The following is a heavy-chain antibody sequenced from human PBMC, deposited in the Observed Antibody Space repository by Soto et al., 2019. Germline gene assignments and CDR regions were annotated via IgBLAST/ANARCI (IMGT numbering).Heavy chain of an antibody. D-gene: IGHD6-19*01. CDR2: ISYDGSNK. CDR3: ARDSKPDSGWYELSWFDP. V-gene: IGHV3-30-3*01. Sequence: GGSLRLSCAASGFTFSSYAMHWVRQAPGKGLEWVAVISYDGSNKYYADSVKGRFTISRDNSKNTLYLQMNSLRAEDTAVYYCARDSKPDSGWYELSWFDPWGQGTLVTVSS. J-gene: IGHJ5*02. CDR1: GFTFSSYA.